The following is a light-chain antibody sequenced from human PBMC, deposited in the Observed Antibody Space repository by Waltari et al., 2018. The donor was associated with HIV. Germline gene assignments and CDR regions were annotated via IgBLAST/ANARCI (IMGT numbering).Light chain of an antibody. J-gene: IGLJ2*01. CDR3: SSYTSSSTLVV. CDR1: SSDVGGYNY. V-gene: IGLV2-14*01. CDR2: EVS. Sequence: QSALTQPASVSGSPGQSITISCTGTSSDVGGYNYVSWYQQNPGKAPKLMIYEVSNRPSGVSNRFSGSNSGNTASLTISGLQAEDEADYYCSSYTSSSTLVVFGGGTKLTVL.